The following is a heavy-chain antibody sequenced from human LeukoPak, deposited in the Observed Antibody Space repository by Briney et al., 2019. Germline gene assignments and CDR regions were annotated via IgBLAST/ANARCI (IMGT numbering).Heavy chain of an antibody. CDR3: ARAHRYSYGLDAFDI. Sequence: HPGGSLRLSCAASGFTFSSYSMNWVRQATGKGLEWVSAIGTAGDTYYPGSVKGRFTISRENAKNSLYLQMNSLRAGDTAVYYCARAHRYSYGLDAFDIWGQGAMVTVSS. D-gene: IGHD5-18*01. CDR1: GFTFSSYS. V-gene: IGHV3-13*01. J-gene: IGHJ3*02. CDR2: IGTAGDT.